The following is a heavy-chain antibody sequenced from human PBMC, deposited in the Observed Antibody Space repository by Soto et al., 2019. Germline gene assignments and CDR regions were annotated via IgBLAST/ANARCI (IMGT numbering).Heavy chain of an antibody. D-gene: IGHD2-21*02. V-gene: IGHV4-59*08. CDR3: ARQWYCGGDCYSSWFDP. J-gene: IGHJ5*02. CDR1: GGSISSYY. CDR2: IYYSRST. Sequence: QVQLQESGPGLVKSSETLSLTCTVSGGSISSYYWSWIRQPPGKGLEWIGYIYYSRSTNYNPSLKSRVTISVDTSKTQFSLQLSSVTAADTAVYYCARQWYCGGDCYSSWFDPWGQGTLVTVSS.